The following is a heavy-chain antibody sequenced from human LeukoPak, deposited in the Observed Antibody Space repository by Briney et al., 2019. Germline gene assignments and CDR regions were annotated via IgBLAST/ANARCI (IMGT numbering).Heavy chain of an antibody. CDR2: ISRTSGDR. CDR3: ARALYYYDSSGFYYWYFDL. CDR1: GFTFSSYS. J-gene: IGHJ2*01. D-gene: IGHD3-22*01. Sequence: PGGSLRLSCVASGFTFSSYSMNWVRQAPGKGLEWVSFISRTSGDRYYADSVKGRFTISRDNAKNSLFLQMNSLRAEDTAVYYCARALYYYDSSGFYYWYFDLWGRGTLVTVSS. V-gene: IGHV3-21*01.